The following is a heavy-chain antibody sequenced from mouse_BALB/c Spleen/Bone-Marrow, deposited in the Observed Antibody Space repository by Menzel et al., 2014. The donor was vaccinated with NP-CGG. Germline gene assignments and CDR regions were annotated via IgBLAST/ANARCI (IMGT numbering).Heavy chain of an antibody. CDR1: GFNIKDTY. D-gene: IGHD2-14*01. Sequence: EVKLMESGVELVKPGASVKLSCTASGFNIKDTYMHWVKQRPEQGLEWIGRIDPANGNTKYDPKFQGKATITADTSSNTAYLQLSSLTSEDTAVYYCATYYRYDRRFAYWGQGTLVTVSA. V-gene: IGHV14-3*02. CDR2: IDPANGNT. CDR3: ATYYRYDRRFAY. J-gene: IGHJ3*01.